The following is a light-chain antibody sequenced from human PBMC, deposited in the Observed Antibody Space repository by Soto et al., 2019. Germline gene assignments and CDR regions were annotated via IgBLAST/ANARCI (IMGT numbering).Light chain of an antibody. J-gene: IGKJ2*01. CDR2: DVV. Sequence: EIVMTQSPATLSLSPGERATLSCRASQSVSSNLAWYQQKPGQAPRLLIYDVVTRATGVPARFSGSGSGTAFTLVISSLQSEDFAIYYCQHYNGWPPQYTFGQGTKLEIK. CDR1: QSVSSN. V-gene: IGKV3-15*01. CDR3: QHYNGWPPQYT.